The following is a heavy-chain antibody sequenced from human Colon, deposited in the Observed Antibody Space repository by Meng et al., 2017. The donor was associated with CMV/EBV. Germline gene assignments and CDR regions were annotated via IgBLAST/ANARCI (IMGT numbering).Heavy chain of an antibody. J-gene: IGHJ4*02. V-gene: IGHV3-15*01. CDR2: IKSKIDGGKI. Sequence: SCAASGFTFTNAARTWVRQASGKGLEWIGRIKSKIDGGKIDYAAPVRGRFAISRDDSKATVYLQIDTLEIEDTGMYYCTTLLRGFWGQGTLVTVSS. CDR1: GFTFTNAA. CDR3: TTLLRGF. D-gene: IGHD2-15*01.